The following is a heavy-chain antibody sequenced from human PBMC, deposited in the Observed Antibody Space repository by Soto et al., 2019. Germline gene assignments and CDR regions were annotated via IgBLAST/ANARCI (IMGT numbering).Heavy chain of an antibody. V-gene: IGHV3-30*18. D-gene: IGHD6-19*01. CDR1: GFTFSSYG. Sequence: QVQLVESGGGVVQPGRSLRLSCAASGFTFSSYGMHWVRQAPGKGLEWVAVISYDGSNKYYADSVKGRFTISRDNSENTLYLQMNSLRAEDTAVYYCAKESRSGWYYYYYGMDVWGQGTTVTVSS. CDR3: AKESRSGWYYYYYGMDV. J-gene: IGHJ6*02. CDR2: ISYDGSNK.